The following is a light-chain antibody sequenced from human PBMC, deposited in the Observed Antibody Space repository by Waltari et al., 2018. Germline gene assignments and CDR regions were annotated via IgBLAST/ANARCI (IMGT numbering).Light chain of an antibody. Sequence: EIVLTQSPGTLSLSPGERATLFCRASQSLTRALAWYQQKPGQAPRLLIYGTSSRATGIPDRFSGSGSGTDFRLTISRLEPEDFAVYYCQHYVRLPATFGQGTKVEIK. CDR2: GTS. CDR3: QHYVRLPAT. V-gene: IGKV3-20*01. CDR1: QSLTRA. J-gene: IGKJ1*01.